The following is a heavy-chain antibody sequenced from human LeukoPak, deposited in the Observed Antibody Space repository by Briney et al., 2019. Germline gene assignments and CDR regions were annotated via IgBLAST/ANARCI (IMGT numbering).Heavy chain of an antibody. CDR3: AKARAWIQLWAAFDY. CDR2: ISYDGSNK. D-gene: IGHD5-18*01. CDR1: GFTFSSYG. Sequence: PGGSLRLSCAASGFTFSSYGMHWVRQAPGKGLEWVAVISYDGSNKYYADSVKGRFTISRDNSKNTLYLQMNSLRAEDTAVYYCAKARAWIQLWAAFDYWGQGTLVTVSS. J-gene: IGHJ4*02. V-gene: IGHV3-30*18.